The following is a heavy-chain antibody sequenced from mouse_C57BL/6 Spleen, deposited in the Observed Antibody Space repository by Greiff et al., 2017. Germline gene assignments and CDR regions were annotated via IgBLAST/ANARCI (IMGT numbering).Heavy chain of an antibody. CDR1: GYAFSSSW. CDR2: IYPGDGDT. V-gene: IGHV1-82*01. J-gene: IGHJ2*01. CDR3: ARDYGNYGY. D-gene: IGHD2-1*01. Sequence: QVQLQQSGPELVKPGASVKISCKASGYAFSSSWMNWVKQRPGKGLVWIGRIYPGDGDTNYNGKFKGKATLTADKSSSTAYMQLSSLTSEDSAVYFCARDYGNYGYWGQGTTLTVSS.